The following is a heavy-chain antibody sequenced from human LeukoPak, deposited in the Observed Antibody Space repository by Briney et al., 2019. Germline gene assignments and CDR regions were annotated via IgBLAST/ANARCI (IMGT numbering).Heavy chain of an antibody. J-gene: IGHJ3*02. CDR3: ARQVYCSSTSCNVRAFDI. V-gene: IGHV4-34*01. Sequence: PSETLSLTCAVYGGSFSGYYWSWIRQPPGKGLEWIGEINHSGSTNYNPSLKSRVTISVDTSKSQFSLKLSSVTAADTAVYYCARQVYCSSTSCNVRAFDIWGQGTMVTVSS. CDR1: GGSFSGYY. D-gene: IGHD2-2*01. CDR2: INHSGST.